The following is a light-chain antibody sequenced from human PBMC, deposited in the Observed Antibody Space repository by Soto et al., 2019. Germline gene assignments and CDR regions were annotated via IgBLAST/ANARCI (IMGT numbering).Light chain of an antibody. CDR1: SSNIGAGYD. Sequence: QPVLTQPPSVSGAPGQRVTISCTGSSSNIGAGYDVHWYQQLPGTAPKLLIYGNSNRPSGVPDRFSGSKSGTSASLAITGLQAEDEADYYCQSYDSSLSGRVFGTGTKLT. CDR2: GNS. CDR3: QSYDSSLSGRV. J-gene: IGLJ1*01. V-gene: IGLV1-40*01.